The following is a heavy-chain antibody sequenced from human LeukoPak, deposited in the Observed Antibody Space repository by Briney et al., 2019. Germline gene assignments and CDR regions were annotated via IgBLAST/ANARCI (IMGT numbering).Heavy chain of an antibody. CDR2: INPNSGGT. D-gene: IGHD3-3*01. V-gene: IGHV1-2*02. CDR1: GYTFTGYY. CDR3: ARDPRSGYYLNYFDY. Sequence: ASVTVSCKASGYTFTGYYMHWVRQAPGQGLEWMGWINPNSGGTNYAQKFQGRVTMTRDTSISTAYMELSRLRSDDTAVYYCARDPRSGYYLNYFDYWGQGTLVTVSS. J-gene: IGHJ4*02.